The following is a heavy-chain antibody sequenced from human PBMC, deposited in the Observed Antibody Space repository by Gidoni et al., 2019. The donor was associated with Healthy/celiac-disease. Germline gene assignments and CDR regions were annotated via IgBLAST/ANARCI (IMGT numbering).Heavy chain of an antibody. Sequence: QVQLVESGGGVVQPGRSLRLSCAAAGFTFSSYAMHWVRQAPGKGLEWVAVISYDGSNKYYADSVKGRFTISRDNSKNTLYLQMNSLRAEDTAVYYCATGVYDAFDIWGQGTMVTVSS. CDR1: GFTFSSYA. CDR3: ATGVYDAFDI. D-gene: IGHD3-10*01. V-gene: IGHV3-30-3*01. CDR2: ISYDGSNK. J-gene: IGHJ3*02.